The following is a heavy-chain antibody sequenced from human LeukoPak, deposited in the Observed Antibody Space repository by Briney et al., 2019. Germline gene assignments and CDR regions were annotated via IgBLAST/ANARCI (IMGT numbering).Heavy chain of an antibody. CDR1: GGSISSYY. D-gene: IGHD3-10*01. CDR2: IYYSGST. J-gene: IGHJ5*02. V-gene: IGHV4-59*01. Sequence: SETLSLTCTVSGGSISSYYWSWIRQPSGKGLEWIGYIYYSGSTNYNPSLKSRVTISVDTSKNQFSLKLSSVTAADTAVYYCARGREVLWFGSYESGWFDPWGQGTLVTVSS. CDR3: ARGREVLWFGSYESGWFDP.